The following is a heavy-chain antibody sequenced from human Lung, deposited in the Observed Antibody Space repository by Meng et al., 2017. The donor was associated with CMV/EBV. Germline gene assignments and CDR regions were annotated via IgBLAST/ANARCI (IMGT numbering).Heavy chain of an antibody. CDR1: GDSMANFY. J-gene: IGHJ5*02. CDR3: ARGRSCVDGVCYDDHNYVGP. Sequence: LXCNISGDSMANFYWTWIRQPPGKGLEWVGSVFHTGDTKYNSSLKGRLTLSVDTSRKQVSLRLVSLNTADTATYYCARGRSCVDGVCYDDHNYVGPWXQGTLVTVSS. V-gene: IGHV4-59*01. D-gene: IGHD2-21*02. CDR2: VFHTGDT.